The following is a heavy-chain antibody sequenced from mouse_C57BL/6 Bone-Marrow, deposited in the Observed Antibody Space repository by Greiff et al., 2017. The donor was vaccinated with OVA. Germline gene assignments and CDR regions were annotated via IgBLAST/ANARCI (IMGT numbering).Heavy chain of an antibody. V-gene: IGHV1-87*01. CDR3: SYDSAVYSCNYYYASRYYCDY. J-gene: IGHJ2*01. D-gene: IGHD1-1*01. CDR2: GQGLEWIG. CDR1: YTFS. Sequence: VMLVESGPELARPWASVKISCQAFYTFSRRLHFAIRDTNYWKQRVKQRPGQGLEWIGAIYHGNGDTSYNQKFKGKATLTSDNSSSTSYMQLNILTSYDSAVYSCNYYYASRYYCDYWGQGTTLTVSS.